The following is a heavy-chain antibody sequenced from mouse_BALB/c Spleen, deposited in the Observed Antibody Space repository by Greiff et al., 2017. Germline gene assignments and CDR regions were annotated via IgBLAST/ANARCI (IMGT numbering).Heavy chain of an antibody. Sequence: VQLHQPGAELVRPGASVKLSCKASGYTFTSYWINWVKQRPGQGLEWIGNIYPSDSYTNYNQKFKDKATLTVDKSSSTAYMQLSSPTSEDSAVYYCTIFAYWGQGTLVTVSA. CDR3: TIFAY. CDR2: IYPSDSYT. J-gene: IGHJ3*01. CDR1: GYTFTSYW. V-gene: IGHV1-69*02.